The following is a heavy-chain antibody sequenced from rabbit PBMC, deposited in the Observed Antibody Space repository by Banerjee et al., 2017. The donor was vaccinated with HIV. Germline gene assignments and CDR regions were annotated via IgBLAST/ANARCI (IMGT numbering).Heavy chain of an antibody. V-gene: IGHV1S40*01. J-gene: IGHJ4*01. CDR2: INTGSGNT. D-gene: IGHD8-1*01. CDR3: ARRSSFVSEGYLVL. Sequence: MCWVRQAPGKGLEWIGCINTGSGNTYYASWAKGRFTISKASSTTVTLQRTSLTAADTATYFCARRSSFVSEGYLVLWGPGTLVTVS.